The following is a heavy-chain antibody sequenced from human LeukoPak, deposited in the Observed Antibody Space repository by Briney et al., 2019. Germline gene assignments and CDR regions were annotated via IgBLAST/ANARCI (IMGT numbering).Heavy chain of an antibody. Sequence: GGSLRLSCAASGFTFSSYSMNWVRQAPGKGLEWVSYINSGSNTIYYADSVKGRFTISRDNAKNSLYLQMNSLRAEDTAVYYCAREYDYYDSSGYFPLDYWGQGTLVTVSS. CDR1: GFTFSSYS. J-gene: IGHJ4*02. D-gene: IGHD3-22*01. V-gene: IGHV3-48*04. CDR3: AREYDYYDSSGYFPLDY. CDR2: INSGSNTI.